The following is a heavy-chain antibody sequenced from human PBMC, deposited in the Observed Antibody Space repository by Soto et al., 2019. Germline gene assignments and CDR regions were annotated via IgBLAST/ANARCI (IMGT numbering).Heavy chain of an antibody. V-gene: IGHV3-33*01. CDR3: ARDLGILYPKNWFDP. Sequence: PGGSLRLSCAASGFTFSSYGMHWVRQAPGKGLEWVAVIWYDGSNKYYADSVKGRFIISRDNSKNTLYLQMNSLRAEDTAVYYCARDLGILYPKNWFDPWGQGTLVTVSS. J-gene: IGHJ5*02. D-gene: IGHD2-15*01. CDR2: IWYDGSNK. CDR1: GFTFSSYG.